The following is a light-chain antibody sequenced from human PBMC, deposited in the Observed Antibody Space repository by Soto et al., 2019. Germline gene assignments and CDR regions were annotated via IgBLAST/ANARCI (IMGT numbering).Light chain of an antibody. V-gene: IGKV1-27*01. CDR2: AAS. J-gene: IGKJ3*01. CDR3: QKYNGAPFT. CDR1: QSISSY. Sequence: DIQMTQSPSSLSASVGDRVTITCRASQSISSYLNWYQQKPGKVPKLLIYAASTLQSGVPFRFSGSGSGTDFALTISSLQPEDVATYYCQKYNGAPFTFGHGTKVDIK.